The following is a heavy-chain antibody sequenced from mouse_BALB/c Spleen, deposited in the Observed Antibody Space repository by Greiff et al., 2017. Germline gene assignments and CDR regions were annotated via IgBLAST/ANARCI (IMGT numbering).Heavy chain of an antibody. V-gene: IGHV1-87*01. Sequence: VMLVESGAELARPGASVKLSCKASGYTFTSYWMQWVKQRPGQGLEWIGAIYPGDGDTRYTQKFKGKATLTADKSSSTAYMQLSSLASEDSAVYYCARRSFDYYGSSYYYAMDYWGQGTSVTVSS. CDR3: ARRSFDYYGSSYYYAMDY. D-gene: IGHD1-1*01. CDR2: IYPGDGDT. J-gene: IGHJ4*01. CDR1: GYTFTSYW.